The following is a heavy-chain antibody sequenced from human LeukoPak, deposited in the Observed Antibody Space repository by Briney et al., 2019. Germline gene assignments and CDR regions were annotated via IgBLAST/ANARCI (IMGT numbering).Heavy chain of an antibody. Sequence: GESLKISCKGSGYSFITYWIVWVRQMPGKGLEWMGIIYPGDSDTIYSPSFQGQVTISADKSISTAYLQWSSLKASDTAMYYCASHNNPRGGGYYDAFDIWGLGTMVTVSS. V-gene: IGHV5-51*01. CDR1: GYSFITYW. CDR3: ASHNNPRGGGYYDAFDI. CDR2: IYPGDSDT. D-gene: IGHD1-14*01. J-gene: IGHJ3*02.